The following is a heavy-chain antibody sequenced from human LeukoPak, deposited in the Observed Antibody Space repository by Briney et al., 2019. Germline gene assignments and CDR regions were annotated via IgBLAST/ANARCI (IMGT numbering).Heavy chain of an antibody. CDR2: VNHSRGT. CDR3: ASSCGGGSCYPQSPLPNWFDP. J-gene: IGHJ5*02. D-gene: IGHD2-15*01. CDR1: GGSFSGFY. V-gene: IGHV4-34*01. Sequence: SETLSLSCAVHGGSFSGFYWTWMRQPPGKGPEWIGEVNHSRGTNYNPSLKSRVTISEDTSKNQFSLNLTSVTAADTAVYYCASSCGGGSCYPQSPLPNWFDPWGQGTLVTVSS.